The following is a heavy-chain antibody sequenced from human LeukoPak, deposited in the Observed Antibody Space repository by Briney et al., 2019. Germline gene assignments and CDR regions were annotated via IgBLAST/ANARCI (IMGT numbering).Heavy chain of an antibody. D-gene: IGHD3-9*01. CDR3: ARAGILTGYYYFDY. Sequence: SETLSLTCTVSGGSISSYYWSWIRQPPGKGLEWIGYIYYSGSTNYNPSLKSRVTISVGTSKNQFSLKLSSVTAADTAVYYCARAGILTGYYYFDYWGQGTLVTVSS. J-gene: IGHJ4*02. V-gene: IGHV4-59*01. CDR2: IYYSGST. CDR1: GGSISSYY.